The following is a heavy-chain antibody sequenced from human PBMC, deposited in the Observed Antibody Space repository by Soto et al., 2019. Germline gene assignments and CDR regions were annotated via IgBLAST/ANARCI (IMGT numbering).Heavy chain of an antibody. CDR2: IRSKAYGGTT. Sequence: PGGSLRLSCTASGFTFGDYAMSWFRQAPGKGLEWVGFIRSKAYGGTTEYAASVKGRFTISRDDSKSIAYLQMNSLKTEDTAVYYCTTYPYYDFWSGYPNYYYYYGMDVWGQGTTVTVAS. V-gene: IGHV3-49*03. CDR1: GFTFGDYA. J-gene: IGHJ6*02. CDR3: TTYPYYDFWSGYPNYYYYYGMDV. D-gene: IGHD3-3*01.